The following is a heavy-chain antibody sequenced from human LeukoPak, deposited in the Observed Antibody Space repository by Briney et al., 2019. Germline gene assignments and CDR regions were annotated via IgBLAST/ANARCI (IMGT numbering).Heavy chain of an antibody. J-gene: IGHJ6*02. CDR2: IIPILGIA. V-gene: IGHV1-69*04. D-gene: IGHD6-6*01. CDR1: GGTFSSYA. Sequence: GASVKVSCKASGGTFSSYAISWVRQAPGQGLEWMGRIIPILGIANYAQKFQGRVTITADKSTSTAYMELGSLRSEDTAVYYCAREGDIAALYYYYGMDVWGQGTTVTVSS. CDR3: AREGDIAALYYYYGMDV.